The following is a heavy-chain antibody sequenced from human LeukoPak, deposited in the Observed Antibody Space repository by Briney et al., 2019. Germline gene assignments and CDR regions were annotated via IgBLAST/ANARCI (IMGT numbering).Heavy chain of an antibody. CDR2: IYTSGST. CDR1: GGSISSGSYY. V-gene: IGHV4-61*02. Sequence: PSETLSLTCTVSGGSISSGSYYWSWIRQPAGKGLEWIGRIYTSGSTNYNPSLKSRVTISVDTSKNQFSLKLSSVTAADTAVYYCARDIAPRGYSGYDVYWFDPWGQGTLVTVAS. J-gene: IGHJ5*02. D-gene: IGHD5-12*01. CDR3: ARDIAPRGYSGYDVYWFDP.